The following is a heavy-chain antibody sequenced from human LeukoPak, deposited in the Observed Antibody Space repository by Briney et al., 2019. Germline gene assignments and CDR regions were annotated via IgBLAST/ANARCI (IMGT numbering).Heavy chain of an antibody. V-gene: IGHV4-59*01. CDR3: ARDRDSSSYYSLDY. D-gene: IGHD3-22*01. CDR2: IYYSGRT. J-gene: IGHJ4*02. CDR1: GGSISSYY. Sequence: SETLSLTCTVSGGSISSYYWSWIRQPPGKGLEWIGYIYYSGRTNYNPSLKSRVTISVDTSKNQFFLKMRSVTAADTAIYYCARDRDSSSYYSLDYWGQGTLVTVSS.